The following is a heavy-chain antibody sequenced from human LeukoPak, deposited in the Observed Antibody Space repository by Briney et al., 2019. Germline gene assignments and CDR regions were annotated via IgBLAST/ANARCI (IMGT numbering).Heavy chain of an antibody. CDR3: QQVADY. Sequence: GGSLRLSCAASGFTFSSYGLNWVRQAPGKGLEWVSGIGANGDSTYYADSVRGRFTISRDDSKNTMSLQMNSLIAEDTAIYYCQQVADYWGQGSLVTVSS. J-gene: IGHJ4*02. D-gene: IGHD6-13*01. CDR1: GFTFSSYG. CDR2: IGANGDST. V-gene: IGHV3-23*01.